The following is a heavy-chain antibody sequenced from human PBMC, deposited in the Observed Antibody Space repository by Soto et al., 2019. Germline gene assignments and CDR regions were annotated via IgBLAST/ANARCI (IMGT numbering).Heavy chain of an antibody. D-gene: IGHD2-2*01. CDR1: GFTFDDYA. CDR2: ISWNSGSI. V-gene: IGHV3-9*01. CDR3: AKESSTSRYYYMDV. J-gene: IGHJ6*03. Sequence: GGSLRLSCAASGFTFDDYAMHWVRQAPGKGLEWVSGISWNSGSIGYADSVKGRFTISRDNAKNSLYLQMNSLRAEDTALYYCAKESSTSRYYYMDVWGKGTTVTVSS.